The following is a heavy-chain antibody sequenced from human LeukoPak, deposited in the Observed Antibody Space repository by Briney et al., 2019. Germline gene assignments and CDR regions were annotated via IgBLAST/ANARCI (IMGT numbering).Heavy chain of an antibody. CDR1: GGSISNSNYY. Sequence: SETLSLTCTVSGGSISNSNYYWGWIRQSPGKGLEWIGSIYYSGNTYYNPSLKGRVTISVDTSENQFSLILSSATAADTAVYYCARTILPRWWFDPWGQGTLVTVSS. D-gene: IGHD2-21*01. J-gene: IGHJ5*02. CDR3: ARTILPRWWFDP. V-gene: IGHV4-39*01. CDR2: IYYSGNT.